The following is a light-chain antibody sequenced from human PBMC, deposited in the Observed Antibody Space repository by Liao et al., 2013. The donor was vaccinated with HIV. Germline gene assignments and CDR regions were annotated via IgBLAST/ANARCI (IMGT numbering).Light chain of an antibody. CDR3: QSADSSDTHVI. CDR1: ALPNQY. Sequence: SYELTQPPSVSVSPGQTARITCSGDALPNQYAYWYQQKPGQAPVLLIYKDSERPSGIPERFSGSSSGTTVTLTISGVQAEDEADYYCQSADSSDTHVIFGGGTKLTVL. V-gene: IGLV3-25*03. J-gene: IGLJ2*01. CDR2: KDS.